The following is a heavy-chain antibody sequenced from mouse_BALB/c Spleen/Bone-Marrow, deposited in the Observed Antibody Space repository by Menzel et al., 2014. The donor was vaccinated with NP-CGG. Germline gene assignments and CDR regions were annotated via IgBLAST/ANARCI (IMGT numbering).Heavy chain of an antibody. CDR2: IHPNSGNT. V-gene: IGHV1S130*01. CDR1: GYTFTNSW. Sequence: VKLQESGSVLVRPGASVKLSCKASGYTFTNSWIHWAKQRPGQGLEWIGEIHPNSGNTNYNEMFKGKVTLTADISSCTAYVDLSILTCEDSAVYYWARHHRYAYYFDYWGQGTTLTVSS. D-gene: IGHD2-14*01. J-gene: IGHJ2*01. CDR3: ARHHRYAYYFDY.